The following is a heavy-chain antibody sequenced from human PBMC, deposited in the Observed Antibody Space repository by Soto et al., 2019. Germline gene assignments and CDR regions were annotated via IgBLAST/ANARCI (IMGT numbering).Heavy chain of an antibody. D-gene: IGHD3-3*01. CDR3: ASWSPSREFDY. Sequence: GASVKVSCKASGGTFSSYTISWVRQAPGQGLEWMGRIIPILGIANYAQKFQGRVTITADKSTSTAYMELSSLRSEDTAVYYCASWSPSREFDYWGQGTLVTVSS. CDR2: IIPILGIA. CDR1: GGTFSSYT. J-gene: IGHJ4*02. V-gene: IGHV1-69*02.